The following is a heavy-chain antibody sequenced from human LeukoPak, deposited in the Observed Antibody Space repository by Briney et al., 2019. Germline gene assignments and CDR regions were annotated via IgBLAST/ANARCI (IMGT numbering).Heavy chain of an antibody. CDR2: ISAYNGNT. CDR3: ARDLTPKVGYYLGLQH. D-gene: IGHD3-10*01. V-gene: IGHV1-18*01. Sequence: GASVKVSCKASGYTFTSYGISWVRQAPGQGLEWMGWISAYNGNTNYAQKLQGRVTMTTDTSTSTAYMELRSLRSDDTAVYYCARDLTPKVGYYLGLQHWGQGTLVTVSS. J-gene: IGHJ1*01. CDR1: GYTFTSYG.